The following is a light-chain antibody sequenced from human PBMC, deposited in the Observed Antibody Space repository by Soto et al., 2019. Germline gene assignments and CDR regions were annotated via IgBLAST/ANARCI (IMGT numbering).Light chain of an antibody. V-gene: IGLV1-51*01. CDR3: ATWDGSLPGEV. Sequence: QSVLTQSPSVSAAPGQKVTISCSGSSSNIGNNYVSWYQQLPGTAPKLLIYDNNERPSGIPDRFSGSKSGTSGTLDITGLQTGDEADYYCATWDGSLPGEVFGGGTKVTVL. CDR2: DNN. J-gene: IGLJ2*01. CDR1: SSNIGNNY.